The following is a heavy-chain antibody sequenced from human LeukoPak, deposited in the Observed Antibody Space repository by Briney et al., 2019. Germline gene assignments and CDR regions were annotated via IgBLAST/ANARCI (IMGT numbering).Heavy chain of an antibody. CDR2: IYDGGST. Sequence: GGSLRLSCAASGFTVSTNSMSWVRQAPGKGLEWVSVIYDGGSTYHTDSVKGRFSISRDNSKNTVYLQMNSLRAEGTAVYYCARALKSDSDSANEYYEYFHHWGQGTLVTVSS. D-gene: IGHD3-22*01. V-gene: IGHV3-66*01. J-gene: IGHJ1*01. CDR1: GFTVSTNS. CDR3: ARALKSDSDSANEYYEYFHH.